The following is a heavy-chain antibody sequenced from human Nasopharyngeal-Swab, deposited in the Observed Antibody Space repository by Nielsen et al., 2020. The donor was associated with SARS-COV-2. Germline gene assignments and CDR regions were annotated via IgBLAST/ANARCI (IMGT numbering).Heavy chain of an antibody. Sequence: SETLSLTCTVSGGSISSSSYYWGWTRQPPGKGLEWIGSIYYSGSTYYNPSLKSRVTISVDTSKNQFSLKLSSVTAADTAVYYCARGTTAMVHHYWGQGTLVTVSS. CDR3: ARGTTAMVHHY. J-gene: IGHJ4*02. CDR2: IYYSGST. CDR1: GGSISSSSYY. V-gene: IGHV4-39*01. D-gene: IGHD5-18*01.